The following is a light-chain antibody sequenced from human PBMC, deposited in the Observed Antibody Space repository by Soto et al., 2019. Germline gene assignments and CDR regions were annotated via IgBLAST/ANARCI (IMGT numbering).Light chain of an antibody. V-gene: IGKV1-39*01. CDR1: QSISTY. J-gene: IGKJ1*01. Sequence: DIQMTQSPSSLSASVGDRVTITCRASQSISTYLNWFQQKPGEAPNLLIFAATNLQSGVPSRFSGSGSGTDFTLTISSLQPDDFATYYCQQYNSYSRTFGQGTKV. CDR2: AAT. CDR3: QQYNSYSRT.